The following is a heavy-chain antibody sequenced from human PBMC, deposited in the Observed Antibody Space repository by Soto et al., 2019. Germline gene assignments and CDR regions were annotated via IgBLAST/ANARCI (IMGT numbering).Heavy chain of an antibody. J-gene: IGHJ3*01. Sequence: GGSLRLSCAASGFTFNYYWMHWVRQAPGQGLVWVSHIHSDGSTTTYADSVKGRFTISRDNAKNTLYLQMNSLRAEDTAVYYCVRGDKGGFDLWGQGTTVTISS. CDR1: GFTFNYYW. CDR2: IHSDGSTT. V-gene: IGHV3-74*01. D-gene: IGHD2-21*02. CDR3: VRGDKGGFDL.